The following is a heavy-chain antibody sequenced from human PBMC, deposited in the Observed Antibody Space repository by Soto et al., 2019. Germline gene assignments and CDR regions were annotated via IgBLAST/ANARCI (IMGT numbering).Heavy chain of an antibody. D-gene: IGHD5-18*01. V-gene: IGHV3-48*03. J-gene: IGHJ3*02. CDR3: ARGPGYLDAFDI. CDR2: ISSSGSTI. CDR1: GFTFSSYE. Sequence: GGSLRLSGAASGFTFSSYEMNWVRQAPGKGLEWVSYISSSGSTIYYADSVRGRFTISRDNAKNSLYLQMNSLRAEDTALYYCARGPGYLDAFDIWGQGTMVTVSS.